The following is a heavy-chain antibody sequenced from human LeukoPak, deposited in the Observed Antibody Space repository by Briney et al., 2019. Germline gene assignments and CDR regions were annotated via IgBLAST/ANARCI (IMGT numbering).Heavy chain of an antibody. CDR2: INPNRGGT. V-gene: IGHV1-2*02. CDR3: AREAAAPFDY. CDR1: GYTFTSYY. D-gene: IGHD2-2*01. Sequence: ASVKVSCKASGYTFTSYYMHWVRQAPGQGLEWIGWINPNRGGTKYAQKFQGRVTMTRDTSSSTAYMELRSLRSDDTAVYYCAREAAAPFDYWGQGTLVTVSS. J-gene: IGHJ4*02.